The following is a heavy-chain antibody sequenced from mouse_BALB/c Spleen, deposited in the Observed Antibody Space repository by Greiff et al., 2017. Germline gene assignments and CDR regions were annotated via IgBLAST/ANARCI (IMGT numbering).Heavy chain of an antibody. Sequence: VKLQESGPGLVAPSQSLSITCTVSGFSLTSYGVHWVRQPPGKGLEWLGVIWAGGSTNYNSALMSRLSISKDNSKSQVFFKMNSLQANDTAIYYCARRDNLYSMDYWGQGTSVTVSS. D-gene: IGHD1-3*01. CDR3: ARRDNLYSMDY. CDR2: IWAGGST. V-gene: IGHV2-9*02. J-gene: IGHJ4*01. CDR1: GFSLTSYG.